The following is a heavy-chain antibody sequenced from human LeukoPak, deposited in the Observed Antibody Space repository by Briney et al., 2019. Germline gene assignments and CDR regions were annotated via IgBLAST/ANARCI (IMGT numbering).Heavy chain of an antibody. D-gene: IGHD6-13*01. V-gene: IGHV1-8*03. J-gene: IGHJ4*02. CDR2: MNPNSGNT. CDR3: ARNRGIAAAGILGY. Sequence: ASVKVSCKASGYTFTGYDINWVRQATGQGLEWMGWMNPNSGNTGYAQKFQGRVTITRNISISTAYMELSSLRSEDTAVYYCARNRGIAAAGILGYWGQGTLVTVSS. CDR1: GYTFTGYD.